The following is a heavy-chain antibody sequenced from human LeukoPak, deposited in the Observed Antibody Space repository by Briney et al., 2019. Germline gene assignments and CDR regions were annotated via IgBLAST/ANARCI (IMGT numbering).Heavy chain of an antibody. Sequence: ASVKVSCKASGYTFTGYYMHWVPQAPGQGLEWMGWINPNSGGTNYAQKFQGRVTMTRDTSISTAYMELSRLRSDDTAVYYCARDPITMVRGVIFRWFDPWGQGTLVTVSS. D-gene: IGHD3-10*01. CDR3: ARDPITMVRGVIFRWFDP. CDR1: GYTFTGYY. CDR2: INPNSGGT. J-gene: IGHJ5*02. V-gene: IGHV1-2*02.